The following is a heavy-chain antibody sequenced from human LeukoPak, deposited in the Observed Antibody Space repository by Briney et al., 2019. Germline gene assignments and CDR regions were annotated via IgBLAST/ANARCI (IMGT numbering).Heavy chain of an antibody. V-gene: IGHV3-23*01. CDR3: AKGGADGDYSTY. Sequence: GGSLRLSCAASGFTFGSYAMSWVRQAPGKGLEWGSSFSRGGGTYYADSVRGRFTISSDSSKNTLYLQMNSLRGEDTAIYFCAKGGADGDYSTYWGQRTLVAVSS. CDR2: FSRGGGT. J-gene: IGHJ4*02. D-gene: IGHD4-17*01. CDR1: GFTFGSYA.